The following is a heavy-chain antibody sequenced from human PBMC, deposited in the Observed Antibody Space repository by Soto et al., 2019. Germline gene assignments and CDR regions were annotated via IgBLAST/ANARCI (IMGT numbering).Heavy chain of an antibody. V-gene: IGHV4-59*01. D-gene: IGHD3-10*01. CDR1: GGSMNFYY. J-gene: IGHJ4*02. Sequence: NPSETLSLTCNVSGGSMNFYYWMWIRQPPGKGLEWIGSVYDTGTTSYNSSLKSRVTMSVDTSKSQFSLDLISVTAADTAVYYCARGRGGHFDSWGQGTLVTVS. CDR3: ARGRGGHFDS. CDR2: VYDTGTT.